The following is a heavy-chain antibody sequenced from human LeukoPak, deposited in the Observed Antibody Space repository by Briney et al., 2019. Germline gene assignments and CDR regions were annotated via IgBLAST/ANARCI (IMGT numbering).Heavy chain of an antibody. CDR2: IKEDGNEK. CDR3: ARDHLVVVPTVTGDYYYYYTDV. Sequence: GGSLRLSCAASGFTFSIYWMSWVRQAPGKGLEWVANIKEDGNEKYYVDSVKGRFTISRDNAKNSLYLQMNSLRAEDMAVYYCARDHLVVVPTVTGDYYYYYTDVWGKGTTVTVSS. J-gene: IGHJ6*03. V-gene: IGHV3-7*01. D-gene: IGHD2-2*01. CDR1: GFTFSIYW.